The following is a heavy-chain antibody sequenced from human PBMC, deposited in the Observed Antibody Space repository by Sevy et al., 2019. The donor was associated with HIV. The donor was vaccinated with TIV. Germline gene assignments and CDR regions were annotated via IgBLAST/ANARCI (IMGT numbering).Heavy chain of an antibody. CDR3: VRGTTFYDFWTGGDY. Sequence: ASVKVSCKASGYTFTNYAISWVQQAPGQGLEWMGWISGLNGDTKNAEKFQGRFTMTTDTSTKTAYMDLRSLRSDDTAVYYCVRGTTFYDFWTGGDYWGQGTLVTVSS. J-gene: IGHJ4*02. CDR1: GYTFTNYA. V-gene: IGHV1-18*01. CDR2: ISGLNGDT. D-gene: IGHD3-3*01.